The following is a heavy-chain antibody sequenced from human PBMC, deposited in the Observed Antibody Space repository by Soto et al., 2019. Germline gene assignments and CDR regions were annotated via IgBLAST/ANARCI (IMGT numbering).Heavy chain of an antibody. Sequence: QVQLQQWGAGLLKPSETLSLTCAVHSGSFSSYYCTWTRQPPGKGLEWIGEIHPSGDTAYNPSLRNXXTISLDTSTSQFPLRLTSVTAADTAVYFCSRGRAPHKGGRTWGQATLVTVSS. CDR1: SGSFSSYY. CDR3: SRGRAPHKGGRT. D-gene: IGHD1-26*01. J-gene: IGHJ5*02. V-gene: IGHV4-34*02. CDR2: IHPSGDT.